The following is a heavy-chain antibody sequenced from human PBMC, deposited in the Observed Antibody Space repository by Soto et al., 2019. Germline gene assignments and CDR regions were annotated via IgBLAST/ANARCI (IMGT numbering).Heavy chain of an antibody. CDR1: GFSVSSYS. Sequence: DVQLLQSGGGLVQPGGSLRVSCAASGFSVSSYSMTWVRPAPGKGLEYVSGISVGGDRKFYADPVKGRFTGSRDNSKNILYLQMDSLRVDDTAIYYCSRWDGYGDYWGQGTLVTVSS. D-gene: IGHD3-16*01. V-gene: IGHV3-23*01. J-gene: IGHJ4*02. CDR3: SRWDGYGDY. CDR2: ISVGGDRK.